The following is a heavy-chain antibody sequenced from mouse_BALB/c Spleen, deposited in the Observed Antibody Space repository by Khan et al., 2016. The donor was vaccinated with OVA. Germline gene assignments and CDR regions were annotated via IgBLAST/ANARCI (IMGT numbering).Heavy chain of an antibody. J-gene: IGHJ2*01. Sequence: VQLVETGAELAKPGASVKMSCKASGYTFINYWILWIKQRPGQGLEWIGYINPSTGYTDYNQNFKDKATLTADKSSSTAYMQLSSLTSEDSTVYYCARRGLRWDFDYWGQGTTLTVSS. CDR3: ARRGLRWDFDY. D-gene: IGHD1-1*01. CDR2: INPSTGYT. CDR1: GYTFINYW. V-gene: IGHV1-7*01.